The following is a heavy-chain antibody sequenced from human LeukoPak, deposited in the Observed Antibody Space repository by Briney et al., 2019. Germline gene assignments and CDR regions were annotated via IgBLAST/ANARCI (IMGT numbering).Heavy chain of an antibody. CDR2: INPNSGGT. J-gene: IGHJ4*02. CDR1: GYTFTGYY. CDR3: AGIPENSSSDMFFDY. V-gene: IGHV1-2*02. D-gene: IGHD6-6*01. Sequence: GASVKVSCKVFGYTFTGYYMHWVRQAPGQGLEWMGWINPNSGGTNYAQKFQGRVTMTRDTSISTAYMELSRLISDDTAVYYCAGIPENSSSDMFFDYWGQGTLVTVSS.